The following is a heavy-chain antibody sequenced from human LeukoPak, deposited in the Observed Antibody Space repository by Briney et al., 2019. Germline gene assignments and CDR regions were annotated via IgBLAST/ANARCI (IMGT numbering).Heavy chain of an antibody. J-gene: IGHJ5*02. D-gene: IGHD1-26*01. CDR3: ARDPGEIVGAMANWFDP. CDR1: GYTFTGYY. V-gene: IGHV1-2*02. CDR2: INPNSGGT. Sequence: ASVKVSCKASGYTFTGYYMHWVRQAPAQGLEWMGWINPNSGGTNYAQKFQGRVTMTRDTSISTAYMELSRLRSDDTAVYYCARDPGEIVGAMANWFDPWGQGTLVTVSS.